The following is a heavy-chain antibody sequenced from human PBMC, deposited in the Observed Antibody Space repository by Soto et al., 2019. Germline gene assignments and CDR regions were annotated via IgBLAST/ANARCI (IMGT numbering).Heavy chain of an antibody. CDR1: GFTFSSYG. J-gene: IGHJ6*02. CDR3: AKDLGTTEWDYYGMDV. CDR2: ISYDGSNK. V-gene: IGHV3-30*18. D-gene: IGHD1-7*01. Sequence: GGSLRLSCAASGFTFSSYGMHWVRQAPGKGLEWVAVISYDGSNKYYADSVKGRFTISRDNSKNTLYLQMNSLRAEDAALYYCAKDLGTTEWDYYGMDVWGQGTTVTVSS.